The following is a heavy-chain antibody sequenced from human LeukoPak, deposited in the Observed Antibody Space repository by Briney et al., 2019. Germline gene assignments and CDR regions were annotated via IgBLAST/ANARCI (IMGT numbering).Heavy chain of an antibody. CDR3: ARQSRSSASRPASIDY. D-gene: IGHD6-19*01. J-gene: IGHJ4*02. V-gene: IGHV4-39*01. CDR1: GGSISSSSYY. Sequence: PSETLSLPCTVSGGSISSSSYYWGWIRQPPGRGLEWIGSIDYSGRRYYDPSLKSRVTISVDTSNSQISLRLNSVTAADTAIYYCARQSRSSASRPASIDYWGQGTLVTVSS. CDR2: IDYSGRR.